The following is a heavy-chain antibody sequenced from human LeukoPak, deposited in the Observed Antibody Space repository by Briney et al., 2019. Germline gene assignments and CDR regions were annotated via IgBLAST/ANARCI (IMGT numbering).Heavy chain of an antibody. CDR2: IYSGDIT. J-gene: IGHJ4*02. CDR1: GFTVSGNY. Sequence: GGSLRLSCAASGFTVSGNYMSWVRQAPGKGLEWVSVIYSGDITYYADSVKGRFTISRGNSKNTLYLQMNSLRAEDTAVYYCAREEEDSSGWYGIYWGQGTLVTVSS. CDR3: AREEEDSSGWYGIY. V-gene: IGHV3-66*01. D-gene: IGHD6-19*01.